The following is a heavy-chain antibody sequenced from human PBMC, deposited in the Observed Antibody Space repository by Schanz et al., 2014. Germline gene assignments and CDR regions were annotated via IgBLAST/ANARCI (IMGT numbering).Heavy chain of an antibody. CDR2: ISGSGGST. CDR1: GFTVSSNH. J-gene: IGHJ4*02. V-gene: IGHV3-23*04. CDR3: ARAHGNNWYGKGLDY. Sequence: EGQLAESGGGLVQPGGSLRLSCAVSGFTVSSNHMSWVRQAPGKGLEWVSGISGSGGSTYYADSVKGRFTISRDNSKNTLYLQMNSLRAEDTAVYFCARAHGNNWYGKGLDYWGQGTQVTVSS. D-gene: IGHD1-1*01.